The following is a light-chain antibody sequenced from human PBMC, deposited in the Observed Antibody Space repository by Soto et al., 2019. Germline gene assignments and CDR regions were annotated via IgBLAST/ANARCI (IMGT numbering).Light chain of an antibody. CDR1: QGIRND. CDR3: QQVYSFPHT. CDR2: AAS. V-gene: IGKV1-6*01. J-gene: IGKJ2*01. Sequence: AIQMTQSPSSLSASVGDRVTITCRASQGIRNDLGWYQQKPGKAPKLLIYAASSLQGGVPSRFTGSGYGTDFTLTISSLQPEDSASYYCQQVYSFPHTFGQGTKVEV.